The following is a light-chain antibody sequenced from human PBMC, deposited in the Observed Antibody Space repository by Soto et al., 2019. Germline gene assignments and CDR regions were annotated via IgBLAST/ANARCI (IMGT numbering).Light chain of an antibody. V-gene: IGKV3-20*01. J-gene: IGKJ1*01. CDR2: GAS. CDR3: QQYGSSGT. CDR1: QSVSSSY. Sequence: EIVLTQSPATLSLSPGGRATLSCRASQSVSSSYLACYQQKPLQAPMLLFYGASSSATSIPDRFSGSGSGTDFTLTISRLEPEDFAVYYCQQYGSSGTFGQGTKVDIK.